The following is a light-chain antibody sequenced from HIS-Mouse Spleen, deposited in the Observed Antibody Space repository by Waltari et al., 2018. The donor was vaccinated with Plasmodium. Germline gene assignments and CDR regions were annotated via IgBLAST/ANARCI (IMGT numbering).Light chain of an antibody. CDR2: EVS. CDR3: SSYAGSNNLV. J-gene: IGLJ2*01. Sequence: QSALTQPPSASGSPGQSVTISCTGTSSDVGGYNYVSWYQQHPGKAPKPMIYEVSKRASGGPDRFAGSKSGNTASRTGSGLQAEEEADYYCSSYAGSNNLVVGGGTKLTVL. V-gene: IGLV2-8*01. CDR1: SSDVGGYNY.